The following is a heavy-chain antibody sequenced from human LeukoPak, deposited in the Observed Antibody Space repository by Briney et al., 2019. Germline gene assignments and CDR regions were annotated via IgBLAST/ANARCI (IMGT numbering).Heavy chain of an antibody. CDR2: INWNGGST. J-gene: IGHJ6*03. CDR1: GFTFDDYG. Sequence: GGSLRLSCAASGFTFDDYGMSWVRQAPGKGLEWVSGINWNGGSTGYADSVKGRFTISRDNAKNSLYLQMNSLRAEDTALYYCARVGGLAAGAPYYYYYMDVWGKGTTVTVSS. CDR3: ARVGGLAAGAPYYYYYMDV. V-gene: IGHV3-20*04. D-gene: IGHD6-25*01.